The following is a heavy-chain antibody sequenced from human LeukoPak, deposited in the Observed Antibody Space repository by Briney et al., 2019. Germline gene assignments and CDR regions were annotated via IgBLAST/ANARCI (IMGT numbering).Heavy chain of an antibody. CDR3: VYSGNYRFDY. Sequence: KSGGSLRLSCAASGFSFSSYSMNWVRQAPGKGLEWVSSISSASGYIYYADSLKGRFTISRDNAKNSLSLQMNSLRAEDTAVYYCVYSGNYRFDYWGQGNLVTVSS. J-gene: IGHJ4*02. D-gene: IGHD1-26*01. CDR1: GFSFSSYS. CDR2: ISSASGYI. V-gene: IGHV3-21*01.